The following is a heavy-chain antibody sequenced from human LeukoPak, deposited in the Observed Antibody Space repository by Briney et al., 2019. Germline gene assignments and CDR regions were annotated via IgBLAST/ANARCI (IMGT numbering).Heavy chain of an antibody. CDR1: GFIFSSYS. CDR2: ITGSGGNT. CDR3: AKAASSSWPSYYYGMDV. J-gene: IGHJ6*02. D-gene: IGHD6-13*01. Sequence: GGSLRLSCAASGFIFSSYSMSWVRQAPGKGLEWVSVITGSGGNTYYADSVKGRFTISKDNSKNTVCLQMSSLRVDDTAVYYCAKAASSSWPSYYYGMDVWGQGTTVTVSS. V-gene: IGHV3-23*01.